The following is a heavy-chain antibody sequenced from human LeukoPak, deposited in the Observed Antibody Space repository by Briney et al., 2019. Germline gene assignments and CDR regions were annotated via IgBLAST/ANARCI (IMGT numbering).Heavy chain of an antibody. CDR1: GYTFTDYY. CDR2: INPNSGGA. Sequence: GASVKVSCKASGYTFTDYYMHWVRQAPGQGLEWMGWINPNSGGANYARKFQGRVTMTRDTSISTVFLEVSRLRSDDTAVHYCARGLGTVTTLNYYVADWGQGTLVTVSS. D-gene: IGHD4-17*01. CDR3: ARGLGTVTTLNYYVAD. V-gene: IGHV1-2*02. J-gene: IGHJ4*02.